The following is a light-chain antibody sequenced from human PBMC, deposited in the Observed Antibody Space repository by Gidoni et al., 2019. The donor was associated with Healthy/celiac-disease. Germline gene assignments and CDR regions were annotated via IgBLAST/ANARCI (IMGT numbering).Light chain of an antibody. CDR2: GAS. J-gene: IGKJ1*01. V-gene: IGKV3-20*01. CDR1: QSVSSSY. CDR3: QQYGSSPWT. Sequence: ELVLTQSPGTLSLSPGERATLFCRASQSVSSSYLAWYQQKPGQAPRLLIDGASSRATGIPDRFSGSGSGTDFTLTISRLEPEDFAVYYCQQYGSSPWTFGQGTKVEIK.